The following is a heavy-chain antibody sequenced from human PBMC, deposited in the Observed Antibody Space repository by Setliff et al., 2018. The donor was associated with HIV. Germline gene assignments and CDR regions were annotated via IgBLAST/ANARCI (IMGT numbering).Heavy chain of an antibody. D-gene: IGHD1-26*01. V-gene: IGHV3-21*01. J-gene: IGHJ4*02. Sequence: PGGSLRLSCAASGFTFSGYSMNWVRQAPGKGLGWVSSISSSSSYIYYADSVRGRFTISRDNAKNSLNLQLNSLRAEDTAVYYCARDRGGSYTPLDFWGQGTLVTVSS. CDR2: ISSSSSYI. CDR1: GFTFSGYS. CDR3: ARDRGGSYTPLDF.